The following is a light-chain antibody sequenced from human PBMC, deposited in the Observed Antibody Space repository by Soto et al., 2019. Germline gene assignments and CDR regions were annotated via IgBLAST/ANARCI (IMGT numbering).Light chain of an antibody. Sequence: NFMLTQPHSVSESPGKTVTISCTRSSGSVASNYVQWYQQRPGSAPTTVISEDNQRPSGVPDRFSGSIDRSSNSASLTISGLKTEDQAHYYCQSYDRNIVVFGGGTKLTVL. CDR1: SGSVASNY. V-gene: IGLV6-57*04. J-gene: IGLJ2*01. CDR3: QSYDRNIVV. CDR2: EDN.